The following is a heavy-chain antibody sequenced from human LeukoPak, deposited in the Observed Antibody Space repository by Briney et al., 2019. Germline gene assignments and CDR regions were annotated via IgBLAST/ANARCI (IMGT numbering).Heavy chain of an antibody. CDR2: MNPNRGNT. D-gene: IGHD3-9*01. V-gene: IGHV1-8*01. J-gene: IGHJ5*02. CDR1: GYTFTSYD. CDR3: ARVGKLRYSHGSWFDP. Sequence: ASVKVSCKASGYTFTSYDINWVRQATGQGLEWMGWMNPNRGNTGYAQKFQGRVTMTRNTPISTAYMELSSLRSEDTAVYSCARVGKLRYSHGSWFDPWGQGTLVTVSS.